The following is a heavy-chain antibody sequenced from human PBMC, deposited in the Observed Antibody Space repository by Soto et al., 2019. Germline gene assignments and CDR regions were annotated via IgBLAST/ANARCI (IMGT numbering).Heavy chain of an antibody. Sequence: QVPLVQSGAEVKKPGASVKVSCKASGYTFTSYGISWVRQAPGQGLEWMGWISAYNGNTNYAQKLQGRVTMTTDTSTSTAYMELRSLRSDDTAVYYCARVEYSPPYYYYYGMDVWGQGTTVTVSS. V-gene: IGHV1-18*01. D-gene: IGHD5-18*01. CDR3: ARVEYSPPYYYYYGMDV. J-gene: IGHJ6*02. CDR1: GYTFTSYG. CDR2: ISAYNGNT.